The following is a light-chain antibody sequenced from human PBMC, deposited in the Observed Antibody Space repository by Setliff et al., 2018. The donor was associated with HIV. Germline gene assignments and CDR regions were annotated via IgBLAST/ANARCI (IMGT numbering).Light chain of an antibody. CDR2: GNN. J-gene: IGLJ1*01. V-gene: IGLV1-40*01. CDR1: SSNIGAGYD. Sequence: QSVLTQPPSVSGAPGQRVTISCTGSSSNIGAGYDVHWYQQLPGTAPKLLIYGNNNRPSGVPDRFSGSKSGTSASLAITGLQAEDEADYYCSSYTSTTPLYVFGTGTKVTV. CDR3: SSYTSTTPLYV.